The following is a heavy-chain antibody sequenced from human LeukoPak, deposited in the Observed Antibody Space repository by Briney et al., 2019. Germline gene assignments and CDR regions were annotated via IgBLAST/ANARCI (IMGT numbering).Heavy chain of an antibody. CDR2: MNPNSGNT. V-gene: IGHV1-8*02. CDR1: GYTFTSYG. CDR3: ARALPYEDFWSVRPHYYYYYGMDV. Sequence: ASVKVSCKASGYTFTSYGINWVRQATGQGLEWMGWMNPNSGNTGYAQKFQGRVTMTRNTSISTAYMELSSLRSEDTAVYYCARALPYEDFWSVRPHYYYYYGMDVWGQGTTVTVSS. D-gene: IGHD3-3*01. J-gene: IGHJ6*02.